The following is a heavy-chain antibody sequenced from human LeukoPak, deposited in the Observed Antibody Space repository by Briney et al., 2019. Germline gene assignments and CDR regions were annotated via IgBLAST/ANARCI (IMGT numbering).Heavy chain of an antibody. Sequence: GGSLRLSCAASGFTFSSYSMNWVRQAPGKGLEWVSSISSSSSYIYYADSVKGRFTISRDNAKNSLYLQMNSLRAEDTAVYYCARGTRHYDSSGYPGYWGQGTLVTVSS. CDR1: GFTFSSYS. D-gene: IGHD3-22*01. CDR3: ARGTRHYDSSGYPGY. J-gene: IGHJ4*02. CDR2: ISSSSSYI. V-gene: IGHV3-21*01.